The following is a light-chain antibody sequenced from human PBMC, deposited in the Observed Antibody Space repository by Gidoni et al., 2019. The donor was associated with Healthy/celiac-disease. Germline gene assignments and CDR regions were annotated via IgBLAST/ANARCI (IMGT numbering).Light chain of an antibody. V-gene: IGKV3-15*01. J-gene: IGKJ5*01. CDR1: QSVSSN. Sequence: IWMTQSASTLSVSPGERATLSCRASQSVSSNLAWYQQKPGQAPRLLIYGASTRATGIPARFSGSGYGREFTLTISSLQSEDFAVYYCQQYNNWPLSITFGQGTRLEIK. CDR2: GAS. CDR3: QQYNNWPLSIT.